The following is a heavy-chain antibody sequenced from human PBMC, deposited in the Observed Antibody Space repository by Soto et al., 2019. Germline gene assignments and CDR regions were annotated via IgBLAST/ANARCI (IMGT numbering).Heavy chain of an antibody. CDR2: MNPNSGNT. Sequence: ASVKVSCKASGYTFTGYYMHWVRQAPGQGLEWMGWMNPNSGNTGYAQKFQGRVTMTRNTSISTAYMELSSLRSEDTAVYYCAREYYDSSGSYDYWGQGTLVTVS. CDR1: GYTFTGYY. J-gene: IGHJ4*02. D-gene: IGHD3-22*01. V-gene: IGHV1-8*02. CDR3: AREYYDSSGSYDY.